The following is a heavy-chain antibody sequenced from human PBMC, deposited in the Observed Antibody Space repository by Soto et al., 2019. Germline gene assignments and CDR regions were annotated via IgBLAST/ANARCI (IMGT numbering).Heavy chain of an antibody. CDR1: GGSISSGGYS. J-gene: IGHJ5*01. D-gene: IGHD6-6*01. V-gene: IGHV4-31*03. Sequence: QVQMQESGPGLMKPSQTLSLTCTVSGGSISSGGYSWDWIRQHPGKGLEWIGYIYYSGSTYYNPSLQSRLTISIDTSWNLFSLKRSSVTAAVTAVYFCAREEAVRLGRRFDSWGETTLVTVSS. CDR3: AREEAVRLGRRFDS. CDR2: IYYSGST.